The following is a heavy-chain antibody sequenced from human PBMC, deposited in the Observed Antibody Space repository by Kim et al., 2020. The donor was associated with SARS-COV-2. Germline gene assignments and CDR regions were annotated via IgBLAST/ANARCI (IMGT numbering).Heavy chain of an antibody. CDR3: ARDEWEFHWYFDL. J-gene: IGHJ2*01. D-gene: IGHD1-26*01. Sequence: GGSLRLSCAASGFTFSSYAMHWVRQAPGKGLECVTIISYDGSNKYYADSVKGRFTVSRDNSKNTVYLQMNSLGAEDTAVYYCARDEWEFHWYFDLWGRGTLVTVSS. CDR1: GFTFSSYA. CDR2: ISYDGSNK. V-gene: IGHV3-30*04.